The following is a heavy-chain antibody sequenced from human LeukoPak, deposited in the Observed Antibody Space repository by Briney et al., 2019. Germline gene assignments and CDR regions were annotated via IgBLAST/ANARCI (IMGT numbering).Heavy chain of an antibody. CDR3: ARDPLFGYYDSSGPVY. V-gene: IGHV3-48*03. CDR2: ISSSGSTI. J-gene: IGHJ4*02. Sequence: GGSLRLSCAASGFTFSSYEMNWVRQAPGKGLEWVSYISSSGSTIYYADSVKGRFTISRDNAKNSLYLQMNSLRAEDTAVYYCARDPLFGYYDSSGPVYWGQGTLVTVSS. D-gene: IGHD3-22*01. CDR1: GFTFSSYE.